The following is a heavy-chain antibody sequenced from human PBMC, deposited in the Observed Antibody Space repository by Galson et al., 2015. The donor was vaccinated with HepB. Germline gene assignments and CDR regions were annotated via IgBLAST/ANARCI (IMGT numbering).Heavy chain of an antibody. Sequence: SVKVSCKASGGTFSRHGISWVRQAHGQGLEWMGGIIPIFGTANYAQKFQGRVTITADESTSTAYMELSSLRSEDTAVYYCARGPASRYCSSTSCYGANYYYYGMDVWGQGTTVTVSS. CDR3: ARGPASRYCSSTSCYGANYYYYGMDV. J-gene: IGHJ6*02. CDR2: IIPIFGTA. CDR1: GGTFSRHG. V-gene: IGHV1-69*13. D-gene: IGHD2-2*01.